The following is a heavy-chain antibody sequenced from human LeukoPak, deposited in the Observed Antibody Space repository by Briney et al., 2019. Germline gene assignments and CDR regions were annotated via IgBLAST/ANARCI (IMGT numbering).Heavy chain of an antibody. CDR3: AKDQRTNYYDSSGYNY. D-gene: IGHD3-22*01. V-gene: IGHV3-23*01. CDR1: GFTFSSYA. CDR2: ISGSGGST. Sequence: GGSLRLSCAASGFTFSSYAMSWVRQAPGKGLEWVSAISGSGGSTYYADSVKGRFTISRDNSKNTLYLQMNGLRAEDTAVYYCAKDQRTNYYDSSGYNYWGQGTLVTVSS. J-gene: IGHJ4*02.